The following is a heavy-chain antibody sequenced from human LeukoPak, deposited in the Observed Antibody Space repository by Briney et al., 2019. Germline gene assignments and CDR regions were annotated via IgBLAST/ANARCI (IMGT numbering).Heavy chain of an antibody. CDR3: VRGPNYVRGSYRYFDY. D-gene: IGHD3-16*02. Sequence: SETLSLNCTVSGASISSGDYYWSWIRQPPGKGLEWIGNIYYSGSTYYNPSLPSLKSRLTISVDTSKNQFSLRLTSVTVADTAVYFCVRGPNYVRGSYRYFDYWGQGSLVTVSS. CDR1: GASISSGDYY. V-gene: IGHV4-30-4*01. J-gene: IGHJ4*02. CDR2: IYYSGST.